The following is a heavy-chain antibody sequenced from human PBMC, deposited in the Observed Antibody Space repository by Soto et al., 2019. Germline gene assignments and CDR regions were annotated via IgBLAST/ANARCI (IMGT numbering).Heavy chain of an antibody. J-gene: IGHJ6*02. Sequence: ASVKVSCKVSGYTLTELSMHWVRQAPGKGLEWMGGFDPEDGETIYAQKFQGRVTMTEDTSTDTAYMELSSLRSEDTAVYYCATSGVGLALYYYGMDVWGQGTTVTVSS. CDR2: FDPEDGET. CDR1: GYTLTELS. CDR3: ATSGVGLALYYYGMDV. D-gene: IGHD3-10*01. V-gene: IGHV1-24*01.